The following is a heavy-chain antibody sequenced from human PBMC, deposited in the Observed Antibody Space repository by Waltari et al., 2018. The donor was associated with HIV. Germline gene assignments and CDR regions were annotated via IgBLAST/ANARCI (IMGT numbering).Heavy chain of an antibody. CDR2: ILTSGST. CDR1: GGSISSGSYY. Sequence: VQLQESGPGLVKPSQTLSLTCTVSGGSISSGSYYWRWLRPPAGKGLEWIGRILTSGSTNYTPSLKSRVTISVDTSKNQFSLKLSSVTAADTAVYYCARDTQQWLNMGGMDVWGQGTTVTVSS. CDR3: ARDTQQWLNMGGMDV. J-gene: IGHJ6*02. D-gene: IGHD6-19*01. V-gene: IGHV4-61*02.